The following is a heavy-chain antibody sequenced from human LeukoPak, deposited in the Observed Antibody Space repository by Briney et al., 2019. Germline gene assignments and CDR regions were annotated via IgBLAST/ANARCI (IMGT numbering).Heavy chain of an antibody. CDR3: ARAQLSRYCSSTSCLPGPDY. D-gene: IGHD2-2*01. V-gene: IGHV1-69*04. Sequence: VNVSRKSSGGTFSRCANSGVRQAPGQGREWVGRILLIFGIANYAQKFQGRVTITAGKSTSTAYLELSSLRSEDTAIYYCARAQLSRYCSSTSCLPGPDYWGQGTLVTVSS. CDR2: ILLIFGIA. J-gene: IGHJ4*02. CDR1: GGTFSRCA.